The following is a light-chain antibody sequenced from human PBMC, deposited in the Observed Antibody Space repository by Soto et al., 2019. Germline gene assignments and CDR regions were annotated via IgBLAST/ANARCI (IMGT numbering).Light chain of an antibody. CDR2: EVS. CDR3: SSYTTGRTVI. J-gene: IGLJ2*01. CDR1: SSDVVGYNY. V-gene: IGLV2-14*01. Sequence: QSALTQPASVSGSPGQSITISCSGTSSDVVGYNYVSWYQQHPGKAPKPLISEVSNRPSGVSNRFSGSKSGNTASLTISGLQAEDEAEYYCSSYTTGRTVIFGGGTPLTVL.